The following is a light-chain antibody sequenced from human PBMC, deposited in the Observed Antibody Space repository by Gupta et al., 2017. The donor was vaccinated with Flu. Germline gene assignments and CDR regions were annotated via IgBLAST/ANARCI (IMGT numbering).Light chain of an antibody. CDR3: QQHKSYPYT. V-gene: IGKV1-5*03. J-gene: IGKJ2*01. CDR2: KAS. CDR1: QSVGGW. Sequence: PSTLSASVGDRVTITCRASQSVGGWLAWYQQKPGKAPKLLISKASTLESGVPSRFSGSGSGTEFTLTISSLQPDDFATYYCQQHKSYPYTFGQGTKVEIK.